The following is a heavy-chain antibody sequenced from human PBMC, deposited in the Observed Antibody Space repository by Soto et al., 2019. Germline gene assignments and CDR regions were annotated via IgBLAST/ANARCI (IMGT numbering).Heavy chain of an antibody. Sequence: PGESLKIPCNVSGYSFTTNWIAWVRPRPGKGLEWMGSIFPDDSDTRYSPSFQGQVTISVDKAVTTAYLQWSSLKASDSAMYYCARLIGSSSWFDLWGQGALVTVSS. D-gene: IGHD2-2*01. J-gene: IGHJ5*02. CDR1: GYSFTTNW. CDR3: ARLIGSSSWFDL. V-gene: IGHV5-51*01. CDR2: IFPDDSDT.